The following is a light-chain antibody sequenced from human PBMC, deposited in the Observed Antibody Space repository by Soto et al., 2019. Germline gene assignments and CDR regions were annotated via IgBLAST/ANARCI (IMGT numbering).Light chain of an antibody. V-gene: IGLV2-14*03. J-gene: IGLJ2*01. CDR1: RSDIGAHNF. CDR3: TSWTTSTTMI. Sequence: QSVLTQPASVSGSPVQSITLSCTGTRSDIGAHNFVSWYQQHPGEAPKLTLYDVNIRPSGVSNRFSGSKSGNTASLTISGLQAEDEADYYCTSWTTSTTMIFGGGTKVTVL. CDR2: DVN.